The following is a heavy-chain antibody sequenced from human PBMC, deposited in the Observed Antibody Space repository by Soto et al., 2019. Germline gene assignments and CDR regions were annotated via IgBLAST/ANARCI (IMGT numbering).Heavy chain of an antibody. V-gene: IGHV2-5*01. CDR1: GFSLTTSGVT. J-gene: IGHJ4*02. CDR3: AHSSGRKGGFHY. CDR2: IYWNDDK. D-gene: IGHD1-1*01. Sequence: QITLKESGPTLVKPTQTLTLTCTLSGFSLTTSGVTVGWIRHPPGTSLEWLALIYWNDDKRYSPSLQSRLTITTDTSKHQVVLTMTYIDPVDTATYFGAHSSGRKGGFHYWGQGTLVTGSS.